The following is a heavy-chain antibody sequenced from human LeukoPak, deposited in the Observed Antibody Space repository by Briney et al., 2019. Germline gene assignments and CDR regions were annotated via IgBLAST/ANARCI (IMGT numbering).Heavy chain of an antibody. CDR1: GFTFSSYA. Sequence: PGGSLRLSCAASGFTFSSYAMSWVRQAPGKGLEWVSAISGSGGSTYYADSVKGRFTISRDNSKNTLYLQMNNLRAEDTAVYYCAKMGGAMIVVVITYFDYWGQGTLVTVSS. CDR3: AKMGGAMIVVVITYFDY. V-gene: IGHV3-23*01. D-gene: IGHD3-22*01. CDR2: ISGSGGST. J-gene: IGHJ4*02.